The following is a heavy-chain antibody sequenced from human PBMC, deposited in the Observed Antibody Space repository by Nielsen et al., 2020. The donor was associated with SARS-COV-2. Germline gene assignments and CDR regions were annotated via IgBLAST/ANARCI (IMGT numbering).Heavy chain of an antibody. Sequence: WVRQAPGQGLEWMGWISAYNGNTNYAQKLQGRVTMTTDTSTSTAYMELRSLRSDDTAVYYCARGIQYCSSTSCYFRPYYYYMDVWGKGNPGHRLL. V-gene: IGHV1-18*01. CDR3: ARGIQYCSSTSCYFRPYYYYMDV. CDR2: ISAYNGNT. D-gene: IGHD2-2*01. J-gene: IGHJ6*03.